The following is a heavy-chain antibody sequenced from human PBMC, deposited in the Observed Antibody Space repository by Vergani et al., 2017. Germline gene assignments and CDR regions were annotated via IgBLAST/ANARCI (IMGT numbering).Heavy chain of an antibody. V-gene: IGHV4-59*01. CDR3: GRVADFYGLGSRLLDL. J-gene: IGHJ5*02. CDR1: GRSMSGYY. Sequence: QVRLQESGPGLVKPSETLSLTCSVSGRSMSGYYWSWIRQPPGKELEWIGYMYHSGSTNYNPSLETRVTISGDTSKNQFSLKLNSVTAADTAVYYCGRVADFYGLGSRLLDLWGQGTLVTVSS. D-gene: IGHD3-10*01. CDR2: MYHSGST.